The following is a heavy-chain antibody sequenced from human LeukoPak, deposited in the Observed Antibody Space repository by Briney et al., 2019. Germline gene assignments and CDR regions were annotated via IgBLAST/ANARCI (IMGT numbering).Heavy chain of an antibody. D-gene: IGHD5-24*01. CDR1: GITFSSHA. Sequence: GGSLRLSCAASGITFSSHAMSWVRQAPGKGLEWVSLIKGRGGHTYYGDSVKGRFTISRDNSTNRLYLQMNSLRPEDTAVYHCAKGGAATMRDGYNYYYYYMEVWGRGTTVTVSS. J-gene: IGHJ6*03. CDR2: IKGRGGHT. CDR3: AKGGAATMRDGYNYYYYYMEV. V-gene: IGHV3-23*01.